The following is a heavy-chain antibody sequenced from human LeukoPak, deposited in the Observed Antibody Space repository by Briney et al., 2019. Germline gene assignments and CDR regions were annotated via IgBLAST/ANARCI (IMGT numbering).Heavy chain of an antibody. D-gene: IGHD2-15*01. Sequence: GGSLRLSCAASGFTFSDDYMGWGRQAPGKGLEWVGRIRNKANSYTTEYAASVKGRFTISRDDSKNTLYLQMTSLKTEDTAVYYCARDRGSYFDYWGQGTLVTVSS. CDR2: IRNKANSYTT. CDR1: GFTFSDDY. V-gene: IGHV3-72*01. CDR3: ARDRGSYFDY. J-gene: IGHJ4*02.